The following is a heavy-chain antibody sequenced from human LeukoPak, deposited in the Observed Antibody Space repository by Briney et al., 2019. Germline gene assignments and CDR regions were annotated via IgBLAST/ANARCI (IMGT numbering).Heavy chain of an antibody. CDR2: ISAYNGNT. CDR3: ARDHVVWGSYRYTPKYFDL. J-gene: IGHJ2*01. Sequence: ASVKASCKASGYSFTSYGLSWVRQAPGQGLEWLGWISAYNGNTNYAQKFQGRVTITADESTSTAYMELSSLRSEDTAVYYCARDHVVWGSYRYTPKYFDLWGRGTLVTVSS. CDR1: GYSFTSYG. V-gene: IGHV1-18*01. D-gene: IGHD3-16*02.